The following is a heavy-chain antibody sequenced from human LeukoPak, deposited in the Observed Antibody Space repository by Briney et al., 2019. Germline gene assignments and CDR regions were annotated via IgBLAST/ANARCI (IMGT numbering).Heavy chain of an antibody. CDR2: IYYSGST. V-gene: IGHV4-59*08. J-gene: IGHJ6*02. CDR3: ARHQNRYGSGSYTLYYYYGMDV. Sequence: SETLSLTCTVSGGSISSYYWSWIRQPPGKGLEWIGHIYYSGSTNYNPPLTSRVTITVDTSKNQFSLKLSSVTAADTAVYYCARHQNRYGSGSYTLYYYYGMDVWGQGTTVTVSS. D-gene: IGHD3-10*01. CDR1: GGSISSYY.